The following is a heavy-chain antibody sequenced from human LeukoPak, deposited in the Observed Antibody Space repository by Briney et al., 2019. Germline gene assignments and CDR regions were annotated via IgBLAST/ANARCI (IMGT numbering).Heavy chain of an antibody. CDR2: IFYSGST. V-gene: IGHV4-4*02. CDR1: GGSISSSNW. Sequence: SETLSLTCAVSGGSISSSNWWSWVRPPPGKGLEWIGEIFYSGSTNYNPSLKSRIIISVDKSKNQFSLKLSSVTAADTAVYYCARERSGSEIFARSFDIWGQGTMVTVSS. CDR3: ARERSGSEIFARSFDI. J-gene: IGHJ3*02. D-gene: IGHD3-3*01.